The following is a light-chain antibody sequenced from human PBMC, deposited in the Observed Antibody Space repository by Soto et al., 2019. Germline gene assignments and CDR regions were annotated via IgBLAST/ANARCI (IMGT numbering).Light chain of an antibody. J-gene: IGKJ2*01. V-gene: IGKV1-17*03. CDR1: QGIGNY. CDR2: AAS. Sequence: DIQMTQSPSALSASIRDRVTITCRASQGIGNYVAWFQVKPGKVPKRLIYAASSLQSGVPSRFSGYGSGTEFTLTISSLQPEDFATYYCQQLTNFRFTFGQGTKLDIK. CDR3: QQLTNFRFT.